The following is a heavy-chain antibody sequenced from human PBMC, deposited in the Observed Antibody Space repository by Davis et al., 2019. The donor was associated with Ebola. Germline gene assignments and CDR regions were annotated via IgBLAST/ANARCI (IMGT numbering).Heavy chain of an antibody. Sequence: GESLKISCVASGFPFSRNSMNWVRQAPGKGLEWVSYISSSSTTIDYADSVKGRFTISRDNAKNALYLQMNSLRDEDTAVYYCARAGMVQGVITKWDGYWGQGTLVTVSS. CDR1: GFPFSRNS. CDR3: ARAGMVQGVITKWDGY. V-gene: IGHV3-48*02. D-gene: IGHD3-10*01. J-gene: IGHJ4*02. CDR2: ISSSSTTI.